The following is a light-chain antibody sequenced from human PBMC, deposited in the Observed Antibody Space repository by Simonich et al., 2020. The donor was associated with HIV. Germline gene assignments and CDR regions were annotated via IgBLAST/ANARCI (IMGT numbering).Light chain of an antibody. CDR1: QSMSSY. V-gene: IGKV1-39*01. J-gene: IGKJ5*01. Sequence: IVITQSPDSLSASVGDSVTITCRASQSMSSYLNWYQQKPGKAPKLLIYAASSLQSGVPTRFSGSGPGTDFTLTISSLQPEDVSTYYCQQFNSYPQTFGQGTRLEIK. CDR2: AAS. CDR3: QQFNSYPQT.